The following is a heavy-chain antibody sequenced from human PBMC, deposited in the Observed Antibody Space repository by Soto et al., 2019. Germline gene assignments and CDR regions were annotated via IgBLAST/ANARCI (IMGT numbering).Heavy chain of an antibody. CDR2: ISYDGSNK. V-gene: IGHV3-30-3*01. D-gene: IGHD3-9*01. CDR1: VFTFSSYA. CDR3: ARATHFDWLRLLFDP. J-gene: IGHJ5*02. Sequence: LRLSCAASVFTFSSYAMHWVRQAPGKGLEWVAVISYDGSNKYYADSVKGRFTIPRDNSKNTLYLQMNSLRAEDTAVYYCARATHFDWLRLLFDPWGQGTLVTVSS.